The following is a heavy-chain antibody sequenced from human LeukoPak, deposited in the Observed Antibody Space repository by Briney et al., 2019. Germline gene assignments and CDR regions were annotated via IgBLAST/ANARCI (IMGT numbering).Heavy chain of an antibody. CDR3: ARDLGMVRGYYYYGMDV. V-gene: IGHV1-2*02. D-gene: IGHD3-10*01. CDR2: INPNSGGT. J-gene: IGHJ6*02. Sequence: GASVKVSCKASGYTFTGYYMHWVRQAPGQGLEWMGWINPNSGGTNYAQKFQGRVTMTRDTSISTAYMELSRLRSDDTAVYYCARDLGMVRGYYYYGMDVWGQGTTVTVSS. CDR1: GYTFTGYY.